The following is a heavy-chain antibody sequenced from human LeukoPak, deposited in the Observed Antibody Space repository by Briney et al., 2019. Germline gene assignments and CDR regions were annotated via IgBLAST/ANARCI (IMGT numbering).Heavy chain of an antibody. J-gene: IGHJ4*02. Sequence: GGSLRLSCAASGFTFSSYAMSWVRQAPGKGLEWVSTMSGSGGSTYYADSVKGRFTICRDNSKNTLCLQMNSLRAEDTAVYYCAKDPNYYDSSGHTHYFDYWGQGTLVTVSS. CDR2: MSGSGGST. CDR3: AKDPNYYDSSGHTHYFDY. D-gene: IGHD3-22*01. V-gene: IGHV3-23*01. CDR1: GFTFSSYA.